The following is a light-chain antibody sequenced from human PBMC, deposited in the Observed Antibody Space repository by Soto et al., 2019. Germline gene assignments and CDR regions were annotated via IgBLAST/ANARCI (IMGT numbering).Light chain of an antibody. CDR1: SSNIGSNY. CDR2: SNN. Sequence: QSVLTQPPSASGTPGQRVTISCSGSSSNIGSNYVYWYQQLPGTAPKLLIYSNNQRPSGVPDRFSGSKSGTSASLAISGLRSEDEADYYCAAWDDTVRVVFGGGTKLTVL. V-gene: IGLV1-47*02. J-gene: IGLJ2*01. CDR3: AAWDDTVRVV.